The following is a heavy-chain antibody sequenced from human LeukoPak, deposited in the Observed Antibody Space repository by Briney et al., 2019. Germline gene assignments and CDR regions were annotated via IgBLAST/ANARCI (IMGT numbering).Heavy chain of an antibody. V-gene: IGHV3-48*04. CDR2: ISSGGSTI. Sequence: PGGSLRLSCAASGFTFNSYSMNWVRQAPGKGLEWVSYISSGGSTIYYADSVKGRFTISRDNAKNTLYLHMNSLRAEDTAIYYCAKDWGQWVDYYYMDVWGKGTTVTISS. CDR1: GFTFNSYS. CDR3: AKDWGQWVDYYYMDV. J-gene: IGHJ6*03. D-gene: IGHD1-26*01.